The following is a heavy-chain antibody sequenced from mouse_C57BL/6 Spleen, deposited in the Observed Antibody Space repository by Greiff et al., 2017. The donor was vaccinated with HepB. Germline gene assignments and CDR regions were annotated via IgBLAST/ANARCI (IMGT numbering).Heavy chain of an antibody. V-gene: IGHV1-18*01. CDR3: ARSKCYSYDRVYFDY. D-gene: IGHD2-12*01. Sequence: VQLQQSGPELVKPGASVKIPCKASGYTFTDYNMDWVKQSHGKSLEWIGDINPNNGGTIYNQKFKGKATLTVDKSSSTDYMELRSLTSEDTAVYYCARSKCYSYDRVYFDYWGQGTTLTVSS. J-gene: IGHJ2*01. CDR2: INPNNGGT. CDR1: GYTFTDYN.